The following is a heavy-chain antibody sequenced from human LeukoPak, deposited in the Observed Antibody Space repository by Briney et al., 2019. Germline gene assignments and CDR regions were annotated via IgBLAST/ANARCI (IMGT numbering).Heavy chain of an antibody. J-gene: IGHJ4*02. D-gene: IGHD6-19*01. Sequence: SGGSLRLSCAASRFTFSSYSMNWVRQAPGKGLEWVSSIGSSSSHIYYADSVKGRFTISRDNAKNSLYLQMNSLRAEDTAVYYCARDQVGAVFVDYWGQGTLVTVSS. V-gene: IGHV3-21*01. CDR1: RFTFSSYS. CDR3: ARDQVGAVFVDY. CDR2: IGSSSSHI.